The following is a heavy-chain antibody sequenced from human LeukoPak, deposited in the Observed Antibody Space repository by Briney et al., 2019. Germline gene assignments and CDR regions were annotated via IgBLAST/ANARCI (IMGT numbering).Heavy chain of an antibody. CDR2: IYWDDDK. J-gene: IGHJ4*02. Sequence: SGPTLVKPTQTLTLTCTFSGFSLITRGVGVGWIRQPPGKALEWLALIYWDDDKRYSPSLKSRLTITKDTSKNQVVLTMTNMDPVDTATYYCAHRTDLYSSSWYWGYWGQRTLVTVSS. D-gene: IGHD6-13*01. CDR1: GFSLITRGVG. CDR3: AHRTDLYSSSWYWGY. V-gene: IGHV2-5*02.